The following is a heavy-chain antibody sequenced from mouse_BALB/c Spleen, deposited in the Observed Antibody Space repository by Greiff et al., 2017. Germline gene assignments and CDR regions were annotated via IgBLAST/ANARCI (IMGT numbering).Heavy chain of an antibody. Sequence: EVQLQQSGPSLVKPSQTLSLTCSVTGDSITSGYWNWIRKFPGNKLEYMGYISYSGSTYYNPSLKSRISITRDTSKNQYYLQLNSVTTEDTATYYCARYRGTLGAMDYWGQGTSVTVSS. V-gene: IGHV3-8*02. CDR3: ARYRGTLGAMDY. D-gene: IGHD3-3*01. J-gene: IGHJ4*01. CDR1: GDSITSGY. CDR2: ISYSGST.